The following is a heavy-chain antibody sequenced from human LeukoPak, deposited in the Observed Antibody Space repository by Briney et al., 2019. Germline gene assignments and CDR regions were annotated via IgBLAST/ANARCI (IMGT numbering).Heavy chain of an antibody. J-gene: IGHJ4*02. CDR1: GYTFTNHQ. CDR2: INPNSGGT. Sequence: ASVKVSCKASGYTFTNHQMHWVRQAPGHGLEWMGWINPNSGGTNYAQKFQGRVTMTTDMSITTAYMELTRLRSDDTAVYYCARVPATSGDIDYDFWSGHYFFDHRGQGTLVTVSS. CDR3: ARVPATSGDIDYDFWSGHYFFDH. D-gene: IGHD3-3*01. V-gene: IGHV1-2*02.